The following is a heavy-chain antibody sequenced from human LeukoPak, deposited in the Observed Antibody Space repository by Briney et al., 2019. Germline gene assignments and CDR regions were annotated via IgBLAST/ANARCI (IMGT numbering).Heavy chain of an antibody. V-gene: IGHV3-30-3*01. D-gene: IGHD3-22*01. CDR2: ISYDGSNK. CDR1: GITFSNYA. J-gene: IGHJ4*02. CDR3: ARDRGRYYDSRGFYWGYYFDS. Sequence: GGSLRLSCAASGITFSNYAMRWVRQAPGKGLEWVAVISYDGSNKDYADSVKGRFTISRDNSKNTLYLQMSSVRVDDTAVYYCARDRGRYYDSRGFYWGYYFDSWGQGILVTVST.